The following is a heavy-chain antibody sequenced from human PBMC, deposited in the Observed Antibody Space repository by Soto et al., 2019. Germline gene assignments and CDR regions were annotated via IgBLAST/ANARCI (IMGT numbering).Heavy chain of an antibody. J-gene: IGHJ6*02. D-gene: IGHD2-2*01. V-gene: IGHV1-69*13. CDR2: IIPIFGTA. Sequence: SVKVSCQASGGTFSSYAISWVRQAPGQGLEWMGGIIPIFGTANYAQKFQGRVTITADESTSTAYMELSRLRSEDTAVYYCARSRPFPYHPVYYYYYGMDVCGQGTTVIVSS. CDR1: GGTFSSYA. CDR3: ARSRPFPYHPVYYYYYGMDV.